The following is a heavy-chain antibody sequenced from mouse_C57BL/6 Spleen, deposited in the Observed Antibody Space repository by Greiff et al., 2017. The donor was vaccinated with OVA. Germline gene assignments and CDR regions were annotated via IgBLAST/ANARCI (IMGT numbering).Heavy chain of an antibody. J-gene: IGHJ3*01. Sequence: DVMLVESGGGLVQPGGSLKLSCAASGFTFSDYGMAWVRQAPRKGPEWVAFISNLAYSIYYADTVTGRFTISRENAKNTLYLEMSSLRSEDTAMYYCARSYYYGSSTWFAYWGQGTLVTVSA. D-gene: IGHD1-1*01. CDR3: ARSYYYGSSTWFAY. V-gene: IGHV5-15*01. CDR1: GFTFSDYG. CDR2: ISNLAYSI.